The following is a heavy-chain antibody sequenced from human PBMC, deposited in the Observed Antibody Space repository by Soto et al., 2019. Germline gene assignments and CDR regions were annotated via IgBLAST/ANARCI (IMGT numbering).Heavy chain of an antibody. V-gene: IGHV3-48*02. CDR3: ARDLNSDAFEV. CDR1: RFPFITHS. Sequence: XGALRLSWVASRFPFITHSMNWVRQAPGKGLEWVSYIRIGDTTIYYTDSVKGRFTISRDNAKNSMYPEMTGLREEDPGVYYCARDLNSDAFEVWGQGTMVAVSS. J-gene: IGHJ3*01. D-gene: IGHD1-7*01. CDR2: IRIGDTTI.